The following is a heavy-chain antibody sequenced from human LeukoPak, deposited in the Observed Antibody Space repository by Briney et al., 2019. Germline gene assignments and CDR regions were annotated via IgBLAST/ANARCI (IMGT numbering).Heavy chain of an antibody. D-gene: IGHD6-6*01. CDR3: ARHSRARHAFDI. V-gene: IGHV4-34*01. CDR1: GASISGYY. Sequence: SETLSLTCTVSGASISGYYWSWIRQPPGKGLEWIGEINHSGSTNCNPPLKSRVTISVDTSKNQFSLKLSSVTAADTAVYYCARHSRARHAFDIWGQGTMVTVSS. CDR2: INHSGST. J-gene: IGHJ3*02.